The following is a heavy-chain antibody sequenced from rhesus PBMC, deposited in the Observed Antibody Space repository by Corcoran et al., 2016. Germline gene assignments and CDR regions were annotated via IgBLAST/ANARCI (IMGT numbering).Heavy chain of an antibody. CDR2: IGGSSGST. CDR3: ARGTSYYSGTSYSHPVY. D-gene: IGHD3-16*01. Sequence: QVQLQESGPGLVQPSETLSLTCAVPGFSISRGYGWNWIRQPPGKGSGGVGYIGGSSGSTYCNPSLKSRVTISRDTSKNQFSLKLSSVTAADTAVYYCARGTSYYSGTSYSHPVYWGQGVLVTVSS. CDR1: GFSISRGYG. J-gene: IGHJ4*01. V-gene: IGHV4-127*01.